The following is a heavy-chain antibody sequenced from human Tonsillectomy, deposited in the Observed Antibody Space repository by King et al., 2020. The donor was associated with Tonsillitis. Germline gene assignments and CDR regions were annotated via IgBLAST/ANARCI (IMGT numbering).Heavy chain of an antibody. V-gene: IGHV3-30*18. CDR3: AKDPSMTPPFDH. J-gene: IGHJ4*02. Sequence: VQLVESGGGVVRPGGSLRLSCAASGFTFCDYGVHWVRQAPGKGLEGVAFISYEGGTRNYADSVKGRLSISRDNSKNTLFLQMNSLRVDDTAVYYCAKDPSMTPPFDHWGQGTLVTVSS. CDR2: ISYEGGTR. CDR1: GFTFCDYG.